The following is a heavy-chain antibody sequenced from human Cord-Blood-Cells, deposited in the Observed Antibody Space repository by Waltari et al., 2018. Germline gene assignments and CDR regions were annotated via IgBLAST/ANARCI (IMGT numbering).Heavy chain of an antibody. J-gene: IGHJ3*02. CDR1: GFTVSSNY. CDR2: IYSGGST. D-gene: IGHD2-2*01. CDR3: ARGFCSSTSCYAFDI. V-gene: IGHV3-53*01. Sequence: EVQLVESGGGLIQPGGSLRLSCAASGFTVSSNYMSWARQAPGKGLEWGSVIYSGGSTYYADSVKGRFTISRDNSKNTLYLQMNSLRAEDTAVYYCARGFCSSTSCYAFDIWGQGTMVTVSS.